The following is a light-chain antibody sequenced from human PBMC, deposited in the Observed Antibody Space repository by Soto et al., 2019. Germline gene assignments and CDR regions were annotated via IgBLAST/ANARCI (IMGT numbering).Light chain of an antibody. CDR3: QSYDISLHNYV. CDR1: TSNIGAPYD. J-gene: IGLJ1*01. Sequence: QSVLTQPPSLSGAPGQRVSISCTGSTSNIGAPYDVHWYQHLPGTAPKLPIYGDNNRPSGVPDRFSGSKSGTSASLAITRLQAEDEADYYCQSYDISLHNYVFGTGTKVTVL. CDR2: GDN. V-gene: IGLV1-40*01.